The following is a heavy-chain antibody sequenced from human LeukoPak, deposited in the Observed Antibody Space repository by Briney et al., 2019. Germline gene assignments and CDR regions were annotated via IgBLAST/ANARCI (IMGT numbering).Heavy chain of an antibody. D-gene: IGHD3-10*01. V-gene: IGHV1-2*02. Sequence: ASVKVSCKASGYTFTGYYMHWVRQAPGQGLEWMGWINPNSGGTNYAQKFQGRVTMTRDTSISTAYMELSRLRSDDTAVYYCARVHGSGSYSVEYYFDYWGQGALVTVSS. J-gene: IGHJ4*02. CDR1: GYTFTGYY. CDR2: INPNSGGT. CDR3: ARVHGSGSYSVEYYFDY.